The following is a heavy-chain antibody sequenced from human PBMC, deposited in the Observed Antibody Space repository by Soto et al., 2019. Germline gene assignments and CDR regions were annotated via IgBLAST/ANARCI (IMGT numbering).Heavy chain of an antibody. CDR2: ISSSSSYI. J-gene: IGHJ6*02. V-gene: IGHV3-21*01. D-gene: IGHD4-4*01. CDR1: GFTFSSYS. CDR3: ARDRVDVIHDYSNYEPYYYYYGMHV. Sequence: GGSLRLSCAASGFTFSSYSMNWVRQAPGKGLEWVSSISSSSSYIYYADSVKGRFTISRDNAKNSLYLQMNSLRAEDTAVYYCARDRVDVIHDYSNYEPYYYYYGMHVWGQGTTVTVSS.